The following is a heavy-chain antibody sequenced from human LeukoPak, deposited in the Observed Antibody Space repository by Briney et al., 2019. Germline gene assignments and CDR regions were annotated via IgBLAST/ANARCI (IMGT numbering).Heavy chain of an antibody. J-gene: IGHJ4*02. D-gene: IGHD5-12*01. V-gene: IGHV3-30-3*01. CDR2: ISSDGIGR. CDR1: GFTFSTYT. Sequence: GGSLRLSCEASGFTFSTYTMHWVRQAPGKGLEWVAAISSDGIGRYSADSVKGRFTISRDNSKNALSLQMDSLRTEDTAVYYCARDPLGYSGYGALGYWGQGTLVTVSS. CDR3: ARDPLGYSGYGALGY.